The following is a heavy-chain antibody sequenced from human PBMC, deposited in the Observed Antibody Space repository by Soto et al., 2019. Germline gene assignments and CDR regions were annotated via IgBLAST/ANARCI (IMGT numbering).Heavy chain of an antibody. CDR2: ISGSGGST. Sequence: EVQLLESGGGLVQPGGSLRLSCEASGFTFSSYAMSWVRQAPGKGLEWVSAISGSGGSTYYADSVKGRFTISRDNSKNTLYLQMNSLRAEDTAVYYCAKPRRLYYGGTHRHVLFDYWGQGTLVTVSS. V-gene: IGHV3-23*01. CDR3: AKPRRLYYGGTHRHVLFDY. J-gene: IGHJ4*02. D-gene: IGHD4-17*01. CDR1: GFTFSSYA.